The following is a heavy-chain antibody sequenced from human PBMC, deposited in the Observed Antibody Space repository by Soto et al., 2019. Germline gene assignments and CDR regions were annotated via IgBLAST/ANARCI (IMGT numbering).Heavy chain of an antibody. V-gene: IGHV4-59*08. CDR1: GDSLTNYY. CDR2: ITYSGYS. J-gene: IGHJ6*02. Sequence: QVQLQESGPGLVKPSETLSLTCTVSGDSLTNYYCSWFRQPPGKGLEWIGYITYSGYSAYNLSLKRRVTMSMDTSKTQFSLMLESVTATDTAVYYCARHGFGPLHGLVEVWGQGTTVIVSS. D-gene: IGHD3-10*01. CDR3: ARHGFGPLHGLVEV.